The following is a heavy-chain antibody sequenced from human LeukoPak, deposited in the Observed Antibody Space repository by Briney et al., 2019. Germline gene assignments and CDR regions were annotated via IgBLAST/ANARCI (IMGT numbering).Heavy chain of an antibody. Sequence: SVKVSCKASGYTFTSYGISWVRQAPGQGLEWMGGIIPIFGTVNYAQKFQGRVTITTEESTSTAYMELSSLRSEDTAVYYCARDGYYYDSRGYYYSYYFDYWGQGTLVTVSS. J-gene: IGHJ4*02. D-gene: IGHD3-22*01. CDR3: ARDGYYYDSRGYYYSYYFDY. V-gene: IGHV1-69*05. CDR1: GYTFTSYG. CDR2: IIPIFGTV.